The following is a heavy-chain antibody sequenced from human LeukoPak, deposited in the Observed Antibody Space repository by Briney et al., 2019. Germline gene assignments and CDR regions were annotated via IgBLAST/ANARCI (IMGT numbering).Heavy chain of an antibody. J-gene: IGHJ4*02. CDR2: IYYSGYT. CDR3: ARSWFGELSHFNY. D-gene: IGHD3-10*01. Sequence: SETLSLTCTVSGGSITSGGYYWSWIRQHPGKGLEWIVHIYYSGYTYYNPSLKSRVTMSVDTSKNQFCLKLSSVTAADTAVYYCARSWFGELSHFNYWGQGTLVRVSS. V-gene: IGHV4-31*03. CDR1: GGSITSGGYY.